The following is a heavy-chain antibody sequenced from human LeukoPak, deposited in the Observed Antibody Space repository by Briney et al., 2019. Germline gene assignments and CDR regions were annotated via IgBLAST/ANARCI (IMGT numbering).Heavy chain of an antibody. CDR2: IYYSGST. Sequence: SETLSLTCTVSGGSISSYYWSWIRQPPGKGLEWIGYIYYSGSTNYNPSLKSRVTISVDTSKNQFSLKLSSVTAADTTVYYCAGVRTGTTSYDYWGQGTLVTVSS. CDR3: AGVRTGTTSYDY. CDR1: GGSISSYY. D-gene: IGHD1-1*01. J-gene: IGHJ4*02. V-gene: IGHV4-59*01.